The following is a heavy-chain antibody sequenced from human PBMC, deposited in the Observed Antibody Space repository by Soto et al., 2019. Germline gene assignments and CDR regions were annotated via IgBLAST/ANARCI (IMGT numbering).Heavy chain of an antibody. Sequence: GASVKVSCKASGGTFSSYAISWVRQAPGQGLEWMGGIIPIFGTANYAQKFQGRVTITADESTSTAYMELSSLRSEDTAVYYCARTPYYDILKDLGYFDYCGQGTLVTVSS. CDR1: GGTFSSYA. J-gene: IGHJ4*02. CDR2: IIPIFGTA. D-gene: IGHD3-9*01. V-gene: IGHV1-69*13. CDR3: ARTPYYDILKDLGYFDY.